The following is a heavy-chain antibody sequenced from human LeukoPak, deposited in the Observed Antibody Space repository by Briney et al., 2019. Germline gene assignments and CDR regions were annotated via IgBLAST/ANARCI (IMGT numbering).Heavy chain of an antibody. Sequence: GGSLRLSCAASGITVSSNDMTWVRQTPGKGLEWVSIMYGGGNTYYADSVKGRFTISRDNSKNTVYLEMNSLRAEDTAVFYCARDRPGDGYFDFWGQGTLVTVSS. CDR1: GITVSSND. CDR2: MYGGGNT. J-gene: IGHJ4*02. V-gene: IGHV3-66*01. CDR3: ARDRPGDGYFDF. D-gene: IGHD3-10*01.